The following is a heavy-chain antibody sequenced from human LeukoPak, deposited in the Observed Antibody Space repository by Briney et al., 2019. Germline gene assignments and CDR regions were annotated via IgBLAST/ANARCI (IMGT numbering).Heavy chain of an antibody. J-gene: IGHJ4*02. CDR3: ARDMGAPTHFDY. V-gene: IGHV1-8*02. CDR1: GYTFTGYY. CDR2: MNPNSGNT. Sequence: GASVKVSCKASGYTFTGYYMHWVRQATGQGLEWMGWMNPNSGNTGYAQKFRGRVTMTRNTSISTAYMELSSLRSEDTAVYYCARDMGAPTHFDYWGQGTLVTVSS. D-gene: IGHD1-26*01.